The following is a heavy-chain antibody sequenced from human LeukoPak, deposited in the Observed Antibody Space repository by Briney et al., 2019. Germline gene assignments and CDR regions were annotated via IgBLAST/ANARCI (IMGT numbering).Heavy chain of an antibody. CDR1: GFTFSSYG. D-gene: IGHD3-22*01. V-gene: IGHV3-30*03. J-gene: IGHJ4*02. CDR2: ISYDGSNK. Sequence: QPGGSLRLSCAASGFTFSSYGMHWVRQAPGKGLEWVAVISYDGSNKYYADSVKGQFTISRDNSKNTLYLQMNSLRAEDTAVYYCAAQGYYDSSGYSLDYWGQGTLVTVSS. CDR3: AAQGYYDSSGYSLDY.